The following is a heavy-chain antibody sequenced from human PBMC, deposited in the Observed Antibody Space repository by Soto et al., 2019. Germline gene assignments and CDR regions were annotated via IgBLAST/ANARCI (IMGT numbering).Heavy chain of an antibody. J-gene: IGHJ4*02. D-gene: IGHD2-2*01. CDR2: ISSSGSTT. V-gene: IGHV3-48*03. CDR1: GFTFSTHE. CDR3: ARKYCSSTSCLIDY. Sequence: EVQLVESGGGLVQPGGSLRLSCAASGFTFSTHEMNWVRQAPGKGLEWVSYISSSGSTTYYADSVKGRFTISRDNAKNSLYLQMNSLRAEDTAVYYCARKYCSSTSCLIDYWGQGTLVTVSS.